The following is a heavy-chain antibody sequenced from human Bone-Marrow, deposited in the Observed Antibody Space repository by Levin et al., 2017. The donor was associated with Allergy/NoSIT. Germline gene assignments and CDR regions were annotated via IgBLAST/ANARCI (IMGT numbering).Heavy chain of an antibody. CDR2: IYHSGRT. J-gene: IGHJ5*02. CDR1: GDSITSATW. CDR3: ARHGNSGVIKQNWFDP. D-gene: IGHD3-3*01. Sequence: KPSETLSLTCFVSGDSITSATWWSWLRQPPGKGLEWIGQIYHSGRTYFNPSLRSRVTILTDRSNNQFFLKLHSVTAADTAVYYCARHGNSGVIKQNWFDPWGQGILVSVSS. V-gene: IGHV4/OR15-8*02.